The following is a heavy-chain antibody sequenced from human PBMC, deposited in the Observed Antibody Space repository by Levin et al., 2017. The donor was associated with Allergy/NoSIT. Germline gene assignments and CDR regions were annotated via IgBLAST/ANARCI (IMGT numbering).Heavy chain of an antibody. CDR2: ISYDGDKK. V-gene: IGHV3-30*18. CDR1: GFTFSYYG. Sequence: GGSLRLSCAASGFTFSYYGIHWVRQAPGKGLEWVAFISYDGDKKNYVDSVKGRFTISRDNSNNTVFLQMNSLRSEDTAVYYCAKDEAAAGFYYYYGMDVWGQGTTVTVSS. D-gene: IGHD6-13*01. CDR3: AKDEAAAGFYYYYGMDV. J-gene: IGHJ6*02.